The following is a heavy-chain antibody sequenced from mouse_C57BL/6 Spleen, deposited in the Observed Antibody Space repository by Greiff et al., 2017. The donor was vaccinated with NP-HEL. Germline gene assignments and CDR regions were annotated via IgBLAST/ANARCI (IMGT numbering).Heavy chain of an antibody. Sequence: VQRVESGAELARPGASVKLSCKASGYTFTSYGISWVKQRTGQGLEWIGEIYPRSGNTYYNEKFKGKATLTADKSSSTAYMELRSLTSEDSAVYFCARMRVDSSGHYYAMDYWGQGTSVTVSS. V-gene: IGHV1-81*01. CDR2: IYPRSGNT. D-gene: IGHD3-2*02. CDR1: GYTFTSYG. CDR3: ARMRVDSSGHYYAMDY. J-gene: IGHJ4*01.